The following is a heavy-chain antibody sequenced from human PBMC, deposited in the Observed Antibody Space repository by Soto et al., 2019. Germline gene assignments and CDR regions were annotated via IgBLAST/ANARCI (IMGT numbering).Heavy chain of an antibody. Sequence: EVQLVESGGAFVQPAGSLRLSCETSGFTFTTFWMHWVRQVPGKGLVWVSRISPDGSSTTYADSVKGRFTISRDNAKNTMFLQMNNLRVDDTALYFCARDQDTYGQAVFDSWGQGTLVTVSS. CDR3: ARDQDTYGQAVFDS. CDR2: ISPDGSST. J-gene: IGHJ4*02. V-gene: IGHV3-74*03. D-gene: IGHD2-15*01. CDR1: GFTFTTFW.